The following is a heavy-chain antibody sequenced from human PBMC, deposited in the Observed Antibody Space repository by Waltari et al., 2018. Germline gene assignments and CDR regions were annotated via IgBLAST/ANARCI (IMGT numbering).Heavy chain of an antibody. V-gene: IGHV4-59*01. D-gene: IGHD3-10*01. CDR1: GGSISSYY. CDR2: IYYSGST. J-gene: IGHJ6*02. CDR3: ARAMRELWFGDDYYGMDV. Sequence: QVHLQESGPKLVKPSETLSLICSVSGGSISSYYWSWIRQPPGKGLEWIGYIYYSGSTNYNPSLKSRVTISVDTSKNQFSLKLSSVTAADTAVYYCARAMRELWFGDDYYGMDVWGQGTTVTVSS.